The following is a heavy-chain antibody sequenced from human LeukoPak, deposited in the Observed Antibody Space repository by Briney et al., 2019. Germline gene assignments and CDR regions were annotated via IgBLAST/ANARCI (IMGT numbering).Heavy chain of an antibody. CDR2: ISWNSGSI. J-gene: IGHJ4*02. CDR3: AKDSSSSWYGVGFAY. CDR1: GFTFDDYA. V-gene: IGHV3-9*01. Sequence: GGSLRLSCAASGFTFDDYAMHWVRQAPGKGLEWVSGISWNSGSIGYADSVKGRFTISRDNAKSSLYLQMNSLRAEDTALYYCAKDSSSSWYGVGFAYWGQGTLVTVSS. D-gene: IGHD6-13*01.